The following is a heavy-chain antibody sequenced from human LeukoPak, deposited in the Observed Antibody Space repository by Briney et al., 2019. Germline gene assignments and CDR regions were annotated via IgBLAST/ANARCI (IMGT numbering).Heavy chain of an antibody. Sequence: PGGSLRLSCAASGFTFSSYRMNWVRQAPGKGLEWVSYISMSSSTIYYAESVKGRFTISRDNAKNSLYLQINSLSAEDTAVYYCARVGTWHYGHFYYYMDVWGKGKTVTVSS. V-gene: IGHV3-48*01. J-gene: IGHJ6*03. CDR1: GFTFSSYR. CDR2: ISMSSSTI. D-gene: IGHD1-7*01. CDR3: ARVGTWHYGHFYYYMDV.